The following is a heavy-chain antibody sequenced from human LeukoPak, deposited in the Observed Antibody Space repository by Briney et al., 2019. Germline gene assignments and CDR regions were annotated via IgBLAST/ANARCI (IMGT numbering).Heavy chain of an antibody. D-gene: IGHD4-17*01. J-gene: IGHJ4*02. CDR1: GYSSTSYW. CDR2: IDPSDSYT. CDR3: ARHYGDYADFDY. V-gene: IGHV5-10-1*01. Sequence: GESLRISCKGSGYSSTSYWISWVRQMPGKGLEWMGRIDPSDSYTNYSPSFQGHVTISADKSISTAYLQWSSLKVSDTAMYYCARHYGDYADFDYWGQGTLVTVSS.